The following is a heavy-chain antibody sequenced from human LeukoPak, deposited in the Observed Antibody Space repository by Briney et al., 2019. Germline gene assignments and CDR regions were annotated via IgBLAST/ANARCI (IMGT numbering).Heavy chain of an antibody. CDR1: GFTFSSYS. V-gene: IGHV3-21*01. D-gene: IGHD2/OR15-2a*01. J-gene: IGHJ5*02. CDR2: ISSSSSYI. Sequence: GGSLRLSCAASGFTFSSYSMNWVRQAPGKGVEWVSSISSSSSYIYYADSVKGRFTVSRDNAKNSLYLQMNSLRAEDTAVYYCAREGGRINWFDPWGQGTLVTVSS. CDR3: AREGGRINWFDP.